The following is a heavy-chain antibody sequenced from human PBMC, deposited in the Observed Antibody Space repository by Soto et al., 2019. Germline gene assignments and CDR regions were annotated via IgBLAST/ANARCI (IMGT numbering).Heavy chain of an antibody. CDR3: ARVNGYYYYAMDV. V-gene: IGHV3-11*01. D-gene: IGHD1-1*01. CDR1: GFTFSDYY. J-gene: IGHJ6*02. CDR2: ISSSGSTI. Sequence: GGSLRLSCAASGFTFSDYYMSWIRQAPGKGLQWVSDISSSGSTIYYADSVKGRFTISRDNAKNSLYLQMNSLRAEDTAVYYCARVNGYYYYAMDVWGQGTTVTVSS.